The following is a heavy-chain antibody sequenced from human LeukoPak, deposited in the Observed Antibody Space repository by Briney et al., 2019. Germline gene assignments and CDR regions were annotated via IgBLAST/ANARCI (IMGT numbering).Heavy chain of an antibody. CDR2: INHSGST. J-gene: IGHJ2*01. Sequence: PSETLSLTCAVYGGSFSGYYWSWTRQPPGKGLEWIGEINHSGSTNCNPSLKSRITISVDTSKSQFSLKLSSVTAADTAVYYCARGARIAAVYWYFDLWGRGTLVTVSS. V-gene: IGHV4-34*01. D-gene: IGHD6-13*01. CDR3: ARGARIAAVYWYFDL. CDR1: GGSFSGYY.